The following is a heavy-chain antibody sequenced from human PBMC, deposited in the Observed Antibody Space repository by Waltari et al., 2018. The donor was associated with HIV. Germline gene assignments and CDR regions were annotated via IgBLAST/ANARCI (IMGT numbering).Heavy chain of an antibody. D-gene: IGHD4-17*01. Sequence: KGLEWVAVISYDGRNKYYADSVKGRFTISRDNSKNTLYLQMNSLRAEDTAVYYCARDTYGEVPVGHFDYWGQGTLVTVSS. CDR2: ISYDGRNK. J-gene: IGHJ4*02. CDR3: ARDTYGEVPVGHFDY. V-gene: IGHV3-30*01.